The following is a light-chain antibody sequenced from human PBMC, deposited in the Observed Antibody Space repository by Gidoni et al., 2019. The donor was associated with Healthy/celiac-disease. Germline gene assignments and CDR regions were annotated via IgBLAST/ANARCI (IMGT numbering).Light chain of an antibody. CDR3: EQYYSTPLT. CDR2: WAS. Sequence: DIVMTQSPDSLAVSLGERSTINCKSSQSVLYSSNNKKYLAWYQQTPGQPPKLLINWASTRESGVPDRFRGSGSGTDFTVTISSLQAEDVAVSYCEQYYSTPLTYGGGTKVEIK. J-gene: IGKJ4*01. CDR1: QSVLYSSNNKKY. V-gene: IGKV4-1*01.